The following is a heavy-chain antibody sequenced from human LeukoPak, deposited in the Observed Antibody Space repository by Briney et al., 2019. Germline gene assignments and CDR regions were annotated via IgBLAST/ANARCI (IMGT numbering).Heavy chain of an antibody. D-gene: IGHD3-3*01. Sequence: ASVKVSCKASGYTFTGYYMHWVRQAPGQGLEWMGWINPNSGGTNYAQKFQGRVTMTRDTSISTAYMALSRLRSDDTAVYYCARVNGITIFGVVNPFDYWGQGTLVTVSS. CDR1: GYTFTGYY. J-gene: IGHJ4*02. CDR2: INPNSGGT. CDR3: ARVNGITIFGVVNPFDY. V-gene: IGHV1-2*02.